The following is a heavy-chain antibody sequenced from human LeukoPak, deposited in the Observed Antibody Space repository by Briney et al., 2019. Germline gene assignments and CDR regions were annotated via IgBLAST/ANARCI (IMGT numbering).Heavy chain of an antibody. J-gene: IGHJ4*02. D-gene: IGHD6-19*01. Sequence: SETLSLTCAVYGGSFSGYYWSWIRQPPGKGLEWIGEINHSGSTNYNPSVKSRVTISVDTSKNQFSLELSSATAADTAVYYCARGGGSGWYVDYWGQGTLVTVSS. CDR2: INHSGST. V-gene: IGHV4-34*01. CDR1: GGSFSGYY. CDR3: ARGGGSGWYVDY.